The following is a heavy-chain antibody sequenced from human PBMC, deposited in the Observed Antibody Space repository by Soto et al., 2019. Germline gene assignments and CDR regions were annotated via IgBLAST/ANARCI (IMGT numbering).Heavy chain of an antibody. V-gene: IGHV1-2*04. J-gene: IGHJ3*02. CDR1: GYTFTGYY. CDR3: ARDQRYCSGGSCYGLFAFDI. CDR2: INPNSGGT. Sequence: ASVKVSCKASGYTFTGYYMHWVRQAPGQGLEWMGWINPNSGGTNYAQKFQGWVTMTRDTSISTAYMELSRLRSDDTAVYYCARDQRYCSGGSCYGLFAFDIWGQGTMVIVSS. D-gene: IGHD2-15*01.